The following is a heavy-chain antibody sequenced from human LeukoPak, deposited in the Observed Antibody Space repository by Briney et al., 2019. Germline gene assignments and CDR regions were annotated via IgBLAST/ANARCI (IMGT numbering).Heavy chain of an antibody. CDR3: ARYGSWFDP. D-gene: IGHD4-17*01. Sequence: ASVKVSCKASGYTFTDYYMHWVRQAPGQGLEWMGWVNPNSGGTNFAQNFQGRVTMTRDTSISTAYMELSSLRPDDTAVYYCARYGSWFDPWGQGTLVTVSS. J-gene: IGHJ5*02. CDR2: VNPNSGGT. CDR1: GYTFTDYY. V-gene: IGHV1-2*02.